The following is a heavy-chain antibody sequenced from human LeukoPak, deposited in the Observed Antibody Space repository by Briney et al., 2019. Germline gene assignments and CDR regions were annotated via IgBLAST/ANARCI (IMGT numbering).Heavy chain of an antibody. CDR1: GGTFSSYA. CDR2: IIPIFGTA. Sequence: GASVKVSCKASGGTFSSYAISWVRQAPGQGLEWMGGIIPIFGTANYAQKFQGRVTITADKSTSTAYVELSSLRSEDTAVYYCARTRSSSSSWYGQFDYWGQGTLVTVSS. V-gene: IGHV1-69*06. D-gene: IGHD6-13*01. CDR3: ARTRSSSSSWYGQFDY. J-gene: IGHJ4*02.